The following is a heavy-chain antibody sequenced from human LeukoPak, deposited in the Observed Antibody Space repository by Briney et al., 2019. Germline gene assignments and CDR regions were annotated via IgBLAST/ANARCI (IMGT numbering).Heavy chain of an antibody. D-gene: IGHD6-19*01. V-gene: IGHV4-30-4*01. J-gene: IGHJ3*02. Sequence: SETLSLTCTVSGGSISSGDYYWSWIRQPPGKGLEWIGYIYYSGSTYYNPSLKSRVTISVDTSKNQFSLKLSSVTAADTAVYYCARGYSSGDAFDIWGQGTMVTVSS. CDR2: IYYSGST. CDR3: ARGYSSGDAFDI. CDR1: GGSISSGDYY.